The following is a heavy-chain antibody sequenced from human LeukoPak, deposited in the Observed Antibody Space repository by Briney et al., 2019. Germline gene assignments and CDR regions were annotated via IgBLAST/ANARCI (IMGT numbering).Heavy chain of an antibody. Sequence: ASVKVSCKASGYTFTSYAMHWVRQAPGQRLEWMGWINAGNGNTKYSQKFQGRVTITRDTSASTAYMELSSLRSEDTAVYYCARKHGGVFGYSYGFDYWGQGTLVTVSS. D-gene: IGHD5-18*01. V-gene: IGHV1-3*01. CDR1: GYTFTSYA. J-gene: IGHJ4*02. CDR2: INAGNGNT. CDR3: ARKHGGVFGYSYGFDY.